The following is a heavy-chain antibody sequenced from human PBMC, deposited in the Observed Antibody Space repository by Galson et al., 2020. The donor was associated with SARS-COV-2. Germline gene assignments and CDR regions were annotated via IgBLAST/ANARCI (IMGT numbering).Heavy chain of an antibody. D-gene: IGHD2-15*01. CDR3: ARDDAVVAATPFDY. CDR2: ISYDGSNK. V-gene: IGHV3-30*04. Sequence: GESLKISCAAFGFTFSSYAMHWVRQAPGKGLEWVAVISYDGSNKYYADSVKGRFTISRDNSKNTLYLQMNSLRAEDTAVYYCARDDAVVAATPFDYWGQGTLVTVSS. CDR1: GFTFSSYA. J-gene: IGHJ4*02.